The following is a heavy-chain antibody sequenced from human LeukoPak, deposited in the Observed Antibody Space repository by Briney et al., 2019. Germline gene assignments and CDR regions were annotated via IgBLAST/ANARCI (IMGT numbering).Heavy chain of an antibody. CDR3: ARDAQRGFDYSNSLRY. CDR1: GFTFNHYG. D-gene: IGHD4-11*01. CDR2: IWSDGTNK. J-gene: IGHJ4*02. V-gene: IGHV3-33*01. Sequence: GRSLTLSCAATGFTFNHYGMHWVRQAPGKGLEWVAVIWSDGTNKYYAGSVKGRFTISRADSRNTVYLQMNTLRPEDTGMYYCARDAQRGFDYSNSLRYWGQGTPVTVST.